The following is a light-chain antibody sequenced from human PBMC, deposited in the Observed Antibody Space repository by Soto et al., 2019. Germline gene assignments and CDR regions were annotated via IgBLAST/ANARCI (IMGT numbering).Light chain of an antibody. Sequence: EVVLTQSPGTLSLSPGERATLSCRASQNIRGNELAWYQQKPGQAPRLLIYRGSSRATGIPDRFIGRGSGTYFTLTISRLAPYDFAVYYCQDYGTSAPWTFGQGTKVEIK. V-gene: IGKV3-20*01. CDR2: RGS. J-gene: IGKJ1*01. CDR1: QNIRGNE. CDR3: QDYGTSAPWT.